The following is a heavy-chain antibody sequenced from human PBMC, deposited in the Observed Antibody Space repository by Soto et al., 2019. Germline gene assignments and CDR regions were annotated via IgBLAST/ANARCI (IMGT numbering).Heavy chain of an antibody. CDR1: GGSISSGGYY. V-gene: IGHV4-31*03. Sequence: SETLSLTCTVSGGSISSGGYYWSWIRQHPGKGLEWIGYIYYSGSTYYNPSLKSRVTISVDTSKNQFSLKLSFVTAADTAVYYCARDSVKQLVHVSGYYYYGMDVWGQGTTVTVSS. J-gene: IGHJ6*02. CDR2: IYYSGST. D-gene: IGHD6-6*01. CDR3: ARDSVKQLVHVSGYYYYGMDV.